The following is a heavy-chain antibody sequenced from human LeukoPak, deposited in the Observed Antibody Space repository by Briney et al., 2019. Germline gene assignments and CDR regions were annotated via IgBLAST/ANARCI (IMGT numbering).Heavy chain of an antibody. J-gene: IGHJ4*02. CDR1: GFTFSSYS. V-gene: IGHV3-21*04. Sequence: GGSLRLSCAASGFTFSSYSMNWVRQAPGKGLEWVSSISSNVGYMYYTDSVKGRLTISRDNSKNSVYLQMDSLRAEDSALYYCAKEAGITTFPGYVDYWGQGTLVTVSS. CDR3: AKEAGITTFPGYVDY. CDR2: ISSNVGYM. D-gene: IGHD1-26*01.